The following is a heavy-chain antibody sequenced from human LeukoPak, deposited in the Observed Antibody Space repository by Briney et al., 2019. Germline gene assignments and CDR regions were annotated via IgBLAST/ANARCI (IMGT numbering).Heavy chain of an antibody. D-gene: IGHD6-19*01. J-gene: IGHJ4*02. CDR3: ASHTIEYSSGWYGPRGSFDY. CDR2: ITRSGST. Sequence: PSQSLSLTCAVYGGSFSGSYWRWIRQPPGEWMGLVGAITRSGSTNYNPSLKSRVTMSVDTSKNQFSLKLSSVTAADTAVYYCASHTIEYSSGWYGPRGSFDYWGQGTLVTVSS. CDR1: GGSFSGSY. V-gene: IGHV4-34*01.